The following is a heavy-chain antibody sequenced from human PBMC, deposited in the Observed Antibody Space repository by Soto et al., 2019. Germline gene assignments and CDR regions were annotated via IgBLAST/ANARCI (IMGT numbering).Heavy chain of an antibody. V-gene: IGHV4-30-4*01. CDR1: GGSVSSGDYY. D-gene: IGHD2-15*01. J-gene: IGHJ5*02. CDR2: IYYSGST. CDR3: ARGLKNRVVVVVLPQRGWFDP. Sequence: PSETLSLTCTVSGGSVSSGDYYWSWIRQPPGKGLEWIGYIYYSGSTYYNPSLESRVTISVDTSKNQFSLKLSSVTAADTAVYYCARGLKNRVVVVVLPQRGWFDPWGQGTLVTVSS.